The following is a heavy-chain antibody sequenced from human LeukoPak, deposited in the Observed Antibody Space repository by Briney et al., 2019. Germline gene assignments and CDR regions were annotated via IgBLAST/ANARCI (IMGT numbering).Heavy chain of an antibody. CDR1: GFTFSSYW. CDR2: IKQDGSEK. J-gene: IGHJ5*02. V-gene: IGHV3-7*01. D-gene: IGHD3-3*01. CDR3: ARDRVVFSP. Sequence: PGGSLRLSCAASGFTFSSYWMTWVRQAPGKGLEWVANIKQDGSEKYYVDSAKGRFTISRDNAKNSLYLQMNSLRAEDTAVYYCARDRVVFSPWGQGTLVTVSP.